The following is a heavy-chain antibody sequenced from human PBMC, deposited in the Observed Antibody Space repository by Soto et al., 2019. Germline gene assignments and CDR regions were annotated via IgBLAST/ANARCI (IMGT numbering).Heavy chain of an antibody. V-gene: IGHV3-21*01. D-gene: IGHD3-10*01. CDR3: ARGPRGVYYGMDV. J-gene: IGHJ6*02. CDR1: GFTFSSYS. Sequence: ESLKISCAASGFTFSSYSMNWVRQAPGKGLEWVSSISSSSSYIYYADSVKGRFTISRDNAKNSLYLQMNSLRAEDTAVYYCARGPRGVYYGMDVWGQGTTVTVSS. CDR2: ISSSSSYI.